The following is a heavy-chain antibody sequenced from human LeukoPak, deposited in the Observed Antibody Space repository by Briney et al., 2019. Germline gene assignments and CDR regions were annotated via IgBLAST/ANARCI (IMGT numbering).Heavy chain of an antibody. D-gene: IGHD2-2*02. CDR1: GGSFSGYY. J-gene: IGHJ5*02. CDR2: INHSGST. V-gene: IGHV4-34*01. CDR3: ARVEGIVVVPAAIHGFAP. Sequence: AETLSLPCAVYGGSFSGYYGSWIRQPPGKGLEWVGEINHSGSTNYNPSLKSRVTISVDPSKNQFSLKQSSVTAEDTAVYYCARVEGIVVVPAAIHGFAPWGQGTLVTVSS.